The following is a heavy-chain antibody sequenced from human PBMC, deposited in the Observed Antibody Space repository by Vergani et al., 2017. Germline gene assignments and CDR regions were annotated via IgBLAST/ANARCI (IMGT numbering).Heavy chain of an antibody. CDR3: AKDSRYGYCSSTSCPFDY. J-gene: IGHJ4*02. V-gene: IGHV3-33*06. Sequence: QVQLVESEGGVVQPGRSLTLSCVASGFTFSSHGMHWVRQAPGKGLEWVAVIWYDGSNKYYGDSVKGRFTISRDNSKNTLYLQMNSLRVEDTAVYYCAKDSRYGYCSSTSCPFDYWGQGTLVTVSS. D-gene: IGHD2-2*03. CDR2: IWYDGSNK. CDR1: GFTFSSHG.